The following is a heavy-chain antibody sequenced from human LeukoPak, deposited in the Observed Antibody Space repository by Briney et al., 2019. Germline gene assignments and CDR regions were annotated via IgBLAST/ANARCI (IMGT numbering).Heavy chain of an antibody. CDR2: VSYDGGDS. CDR3: ARARFTIFGEAYVEDWFGP. CDR1: GFSFSSSS. Sequence: GGTLRLSCAAAGFSFSSSSMHWVRQAPGKGLEWLAAVSYDGGDSYYGASVKGRFTISRDNSKNTLYLQMNSLRPDDAAVYYCARARFTIFGEAYVEDWFGPWGQGSLVSVSS. V-gene: IGHV3-30*03. D-gene: IGHD3-3*01. J-gene: IGHJ5*02.